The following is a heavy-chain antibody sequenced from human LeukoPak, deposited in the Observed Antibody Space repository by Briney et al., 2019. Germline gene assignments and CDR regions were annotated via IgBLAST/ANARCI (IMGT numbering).Heavy chain of an antibody. D-gene: IGHD5-18*01. CDR1: GFTFSSYA. CDR3: AKDKYSPNINNWFDP. CDR2: ISGSGGST. Sequence: GGSLRLSCAASGFTFSSYAMSWVRQAPGKGLEWVSAISGSGGSTYYADSVKGRFTISRDNSKNTLYLQMNSMRAEDTAVYYCAKDKYSPNINNWFDPWGQGTLVTVSS. V-gene: IGHV3-23*01. J-gene: IGHJ5*02.